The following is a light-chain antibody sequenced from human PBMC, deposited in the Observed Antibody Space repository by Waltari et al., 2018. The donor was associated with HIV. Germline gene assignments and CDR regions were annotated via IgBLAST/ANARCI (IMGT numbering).Light chain of an antibody. CDR3: ASNRLDYTLI. V-gene: IGLV2-14*03. CDR2: DIS. Sequence: QSALTQPASVSGFPGQSINISCPGISTDSRFTQHVSWYQQHPGKLPRLIIFDISNRPSGISDHFSGSRSGNSASLTISGLRSGDEAHYYCASNRLDYTLIFGGGTKLTVL. CDR1: STDSRFTQH. J-gene: IGLJ2*01.